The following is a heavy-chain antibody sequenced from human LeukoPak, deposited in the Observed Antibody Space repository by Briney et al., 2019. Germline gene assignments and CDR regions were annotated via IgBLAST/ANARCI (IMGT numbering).Heavy chain of an antibody. CDR3: ARSRFAARDFDY. Sequence: SETLSLTCAVSGGSISSSNWWNWVRQPPGKGLEWIGEIYHSGSTNYNPSLKSRVTISVDKSKNQFSLKLSSVTAADTAVYYCARSRFAARDFDYWGQGTLVTVSS. CDR1: GGSISSSNW. J-gene: IGHJ4*02. CDR2: IYHSGST. D-gene: IGHD3-3*01. V-gene: IGHV4-4*02.